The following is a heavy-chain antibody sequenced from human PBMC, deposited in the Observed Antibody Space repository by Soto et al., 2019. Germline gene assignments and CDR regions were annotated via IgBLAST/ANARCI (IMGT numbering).Heavy chain of an antibody. Sequence: EVQLVESGGGLVQPGGSLRLSCAASGFTFGNYWMHWVRQDPVKGLVWVSRISSDGSTTTTYADSVKGRFTISRDNARNTLWLKMNSLTADDTAVYYCTRSLGSGRGSYGMDVWGQGTTVTVSS. CDR3: TRSLGSGRGSYGMDV. CDR2: ISSDGSTT. J-gene: IGHJ6*02. V-gene: IGHV3-74*01. CDR1: GFTFGNYW. D-gene: IGHD3-10*01.